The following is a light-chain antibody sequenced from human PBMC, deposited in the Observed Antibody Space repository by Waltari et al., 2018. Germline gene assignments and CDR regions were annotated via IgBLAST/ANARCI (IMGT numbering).Light chain of an antibody. CDR1: SGHSLFT. Sequence: QFVLTQVPSASASLGASVRPTCTLSSGHSLFTIAWHQHHPQKGPRHLMKIYGDGGHDKGGGVPARFSGSSSGAERYLTISSLQSDDEADYYCQTWAPGFNWVFGGGTKLTVV. CDR2: IYGDGGH. V-gene: IGLV4-69*01. J-gene: IGLJ3*02. CDR3: QTWAPGFNWV.